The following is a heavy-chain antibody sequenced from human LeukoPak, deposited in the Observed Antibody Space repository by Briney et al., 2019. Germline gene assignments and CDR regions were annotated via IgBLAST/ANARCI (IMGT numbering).Heavy chain of an antibody. D-gene: IGHD2-2*01. CDR2: AHYSGST. CDR3: AKVRRCSGTSCYFDY. CDR1: GGSISSSFCS. V-gene: IGHV4-39*07. J-gene: IGHJ4*02. Sequence: SETLSLTCTVSGGSISSSFCSWGWIRQPPGKGLEWIGSAHYSGSTYYNPSLKSRVTISVDTSKNQFSLKLSSVTAADTAVYYCAKVRRCSGTSCYFDYWGQGTLVAVSS.